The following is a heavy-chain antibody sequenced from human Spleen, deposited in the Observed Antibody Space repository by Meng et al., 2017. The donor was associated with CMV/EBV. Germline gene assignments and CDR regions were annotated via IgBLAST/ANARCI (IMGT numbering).Heavy chain of an antibody. CDR1: GGSFSGYY. J-gene: IGHJ4*02. Sequence: SETLSLTCAVYGGSFSGYYWSWIRQPPGKGLEWIGSIYYSGSTYYNPSLKSRVTISVDTSKNQFSLNLSSVTAADTAVYYCARLVGPTGYFDYWGQGTLVTVSS. D-gene: IGHD1-26*01. CDR2: IYYSGST. V-gene: IGHV4-34*01. CDR3: ARLVGPTGYFDY.